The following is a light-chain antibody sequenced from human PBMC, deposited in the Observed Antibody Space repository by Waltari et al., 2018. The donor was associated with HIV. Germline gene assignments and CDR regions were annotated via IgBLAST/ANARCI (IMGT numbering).Light chain of an antibody. CDR2: QDT. CDR1: KLGDKY. CDR3: QASDTWTV. J-gene: IGLJ2*01. Sequence: SYELTQPPSVSVSPGQTASITCSGDKLGDKYVSWYQQRPGQAPVLLIYQDTKRPSGSPERFSGSSTGNAATLTISGAQAMDESDYYCQASDTWTVFGGGTKLTVL. V-gene: IGLV3-1*01.